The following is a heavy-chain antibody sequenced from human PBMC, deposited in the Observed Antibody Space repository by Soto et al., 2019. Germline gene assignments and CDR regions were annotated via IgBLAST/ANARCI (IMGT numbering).Heavy chain of an antibody. J-gene: IGHJ3*02. Sequence: PGGSLRLSCAASGFTFSSYWMHWVRQAPGKGLVWVSRINSDGSSTSYADSVKGRFTISRENAKNTLYLQMNSMRAEDTAVYYCERGFDSSGYYLDAFDIWRKGAMVTV. CDR1: GFTFSSYW. CDR3: ERGFDSSGYYLDAFDI. V-gene: IGHV3-74*01. CDR2: INSDGSST. D-gene: IGHD3-22*01.